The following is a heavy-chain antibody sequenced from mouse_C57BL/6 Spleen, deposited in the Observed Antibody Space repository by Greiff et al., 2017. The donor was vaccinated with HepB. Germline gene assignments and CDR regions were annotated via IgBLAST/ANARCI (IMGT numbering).Heavy chain of an antibody. CDR2: IRSKSNNYAT. J-gene: IGHJ3*01. V-gene: IGHV10-1*01. D-gene: IGHD2-3*01. CDR1: GFSFNTYA. Sequence: DVQLVESGGGLVQPKGSLKLSCAASGFSFNTYAMNWVRQAPGKGLEWVARIRSKSNNYATYYADSVKDRFTISRDDSESMLYLQMNNLKTEDTAMYYCVREDGYSFAYWGQGTLVTVSA. CDR3: VREDGYSFAY.